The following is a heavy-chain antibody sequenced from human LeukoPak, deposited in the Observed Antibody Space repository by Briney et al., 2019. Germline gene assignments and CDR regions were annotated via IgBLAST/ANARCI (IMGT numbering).Heavy chain of an antibody. CDR1: GYTFTDYY. CDR2: INPNSGGT. J-gene: IGHJ4*02. V-gene: IGHV1-2*02. CDR3: ARDLGYGDYVIFDY. D-gene: IGHD4-17*01. Sequence: GASVKVSCKASGYTFTDYYIHWVRQAPGQGLEWMGWINPNSGGTNYAQKFQGRVTMTRDTSISTAYMELSRLRSDDTAVYYCARDLGYGDYVIFDYWGQGTLVTVSS.